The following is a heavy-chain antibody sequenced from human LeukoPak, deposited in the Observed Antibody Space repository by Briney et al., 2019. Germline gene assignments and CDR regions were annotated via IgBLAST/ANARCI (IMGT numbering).Heavy chain of an antibody. V-gene: IGHV4-31*03. Sequence: SETLSLTCSVSGGSVNSGAYYWSWIRQFPGRGLEWIGRIFFTGSTDYNPSLKSRLAISIDTSRDQFSLELSAVSAADTATYYCARGRASGMDFWGRGILVTVSS. CDR3: ARGRASGMDF. J-gene: IGHJ4*02. CDR2: IFFTGST. D-gene: IGHD3-10*01. CDR1: GGSVNSGAYY.